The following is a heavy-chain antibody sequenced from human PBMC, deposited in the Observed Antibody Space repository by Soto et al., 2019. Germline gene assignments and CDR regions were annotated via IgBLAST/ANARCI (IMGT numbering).Heavy chain of an antibody. Sequence: GESLKISCKASGYSFTSYWIGWVRQMPGKGLEWMGIIYPSDSDTKYSPSLQGQVTISADTSISTAYLQWTSLKASDTAMYYCARSRRGAYSSGWYSLSGYYNYGIDVWGQGTTVTVSS. V-gene: IGHV5-51*01. J-gene: IGHJ6*02. D-gene: IGHD6-19*01. CDR1: GYSFTSYW. CDR2: IYPSDSDT. CDR3: ARSRRGAYSSGWYSLSGYYNYGIDV.